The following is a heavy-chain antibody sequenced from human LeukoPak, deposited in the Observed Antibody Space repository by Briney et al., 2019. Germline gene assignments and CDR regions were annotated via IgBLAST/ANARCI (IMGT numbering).Heavy chain of an antibody. CDR1: GGSISSGGYS. D-gene: IGHD4-17*01. Sequence: PSETLSLTCAVSGGSISSGGYSWSWIRQPPGKGLEWIGYIYHSGSTYYNPSLKSRVTISVDRSKYQFSLKLSSVTAADTAVYYCATYDNGDYGGKFDPWGQGTLVTVSS. CDR2: IYHSGST. J-gene: IGHJ5*02. CDR3: ATYDNGDYGGKFDP. V-gene: IGHV4-30-2*01.